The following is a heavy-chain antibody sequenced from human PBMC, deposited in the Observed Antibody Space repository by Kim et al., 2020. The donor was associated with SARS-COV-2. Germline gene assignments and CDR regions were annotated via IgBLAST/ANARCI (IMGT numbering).Heavy chain of an antibody. CDR1: GFNFGDYG. D-gene: IGHD6-13*01. V-gene: IGHV3-49*01. CDR3: AREITATGPSYYLDY. CDR2: IRSRAYGATT. J-gene: IGHJ4*02. Sequence: GGSLRLSCKVSGFNFGDYGVSWFRQAPGKGLEWVGFIRSRAYGATTEYTASVRGRFTISRDDFTDMVYMQMNSLKTEETGVYYCAREITATGPSYYLDYWGQGTLAT.